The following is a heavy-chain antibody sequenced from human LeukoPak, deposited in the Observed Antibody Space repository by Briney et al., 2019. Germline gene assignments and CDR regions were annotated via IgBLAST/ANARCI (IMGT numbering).Heavy chain of an antibody. Sequence: GGSLRLSCSASGFTVSSNYMSWVRQAPGKGLEWVSVIYSGGSTYYADSVKGRFTISRDNAKNSLYLQMNSLRAEDTAVYYCVRGGYRGFDYEYWGQGTLVTVSS. V-gene: IGHV3-66*01. D-gene: IGHD5-12*01. CDR2: IYSGGST. CDR1: GFTVSSNY. J-gene: IGHJ4*02. CDR3: VRGGYRGFDYEY.